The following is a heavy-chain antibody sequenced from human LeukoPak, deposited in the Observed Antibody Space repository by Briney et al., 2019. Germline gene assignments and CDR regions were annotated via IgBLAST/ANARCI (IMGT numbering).Heavy chain of an antibody. CDR1: GYTFTSYG. CDR3: ARVYSSSSYSPYYYYYMDV. Sequence: ASVKVSCKASGYTFTSYGIGWVRQAPGQGLEWMGWISAYNGNTNYAQKLQGRVTMTTDTSTSTAYMELRSLRSDDTAVYYCARVYSSSSYSPYYYYYMDVWGKGTTVTVSS. J-gene: IGHJ6*03. V-gene: IGHV1-18*01. CDR2: ISAYNGNT. D-gene: IGHD6-6*01.